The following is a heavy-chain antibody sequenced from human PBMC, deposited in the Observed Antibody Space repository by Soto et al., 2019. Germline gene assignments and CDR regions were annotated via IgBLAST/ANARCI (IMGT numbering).Heavy chain of an antibody. CDR2: IIPIFGTA. V-gene: IGHV1-69*13. Sequence: SVKVSCKASGGTFSSYAISWVRQAPGQGLEWMGGIIPIFGTANYAQKFQGRVTITADESTSTAYMELSSLRSEDTAVYYCARHGYVLRYFAWLLSFDYWGQGTLVTVSS. J-gene: IGHJ4*02. CDR1: GGTFSSYA. D-gene: IGHD3-9*01. CDR3: ARHGYVLRYFAWLLSFDY.